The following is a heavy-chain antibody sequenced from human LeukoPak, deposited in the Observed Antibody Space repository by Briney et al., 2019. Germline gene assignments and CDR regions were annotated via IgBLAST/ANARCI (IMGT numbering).Heavy chain of an antibody. D-gene: IGHD5-12*01. CDR3: VRGRYRGFDYEY. CDR1: GFTFSTYS. Sequence: GESLRLSCAASGFTFSTYSMNWLRLAPGKGLEWVSSISPDSNYKYYVDSVKGRFTISRDNAKSSLYLQMNSLRAEDTAVYYCVRGRYRGFDYEYWGQGTLVTVSS. V-gene: IGHV3-21*01. J-gene: IGHJ4*02. CDR2: ISPDSNYK.